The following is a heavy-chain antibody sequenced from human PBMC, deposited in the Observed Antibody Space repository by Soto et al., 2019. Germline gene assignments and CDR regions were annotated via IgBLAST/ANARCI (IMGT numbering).Heavy chain of an antibody. D-gene: IGHD5-12*01. CDR1: GGSISGYY. V-gene: IGHV4-59*01. CDR2: INYSGST. CDR3: ARDPIGYGGWFDP. Sequence: SETLSLTCTVSGGSISGYYWSWIRQPPGKGLEWIGYINYSGSTNYNPSLKSRVTISVDTSKNQFSLKLSSVTAADTAVYYCARDPIGYGGWFDPWGQGTLVTVSS. J-gene: IGHJ5*02.